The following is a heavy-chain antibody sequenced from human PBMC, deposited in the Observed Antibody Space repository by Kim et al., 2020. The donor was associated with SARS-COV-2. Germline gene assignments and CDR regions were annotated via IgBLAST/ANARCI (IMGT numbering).Heavy chain of an antibody. D-gene: IGHD3-10*01. CDR2: ISYDGSNK. J-gene: IGHJ4*02. CDR3: AKGGTYYYGSPGYYFDD. V-gene: IGHV3-30*18. Sequence: GGSLRLSCAASGFTFSSYGMHWVRQAPGKGLEWVAVISYDGSNKYYADSVKGRFTISRDNSKNTLYLQMNSLRAEDTAVYYCAKGGTYYYGSPGYYFDDWGQGTLVTVSS. CDR1: GFTFSSYG.